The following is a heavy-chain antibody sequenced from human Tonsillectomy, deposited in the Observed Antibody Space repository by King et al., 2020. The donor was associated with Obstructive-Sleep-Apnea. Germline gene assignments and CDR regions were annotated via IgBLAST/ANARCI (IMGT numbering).Heavy chain of an antibody. CDR1: GFNFSTYA. CDR3: ARVRVAHGDFPL. Sequence: VQLVESGGGVVQPGRSLRLSCAASGFNFSTYALHWVRQNPTKGLEWVAGISFDGNNKKYADSVKGRFTISRDNSKYTLFMQMNSLRAEDTAVYYCARVRVAHGDFPLWGRGTLVTVSS. J-gene: IGHJ2*01. D-gene: IGHD2-15*01. CDR2: ISFDGNNK. V-gene: IGHV3-30-3*01.